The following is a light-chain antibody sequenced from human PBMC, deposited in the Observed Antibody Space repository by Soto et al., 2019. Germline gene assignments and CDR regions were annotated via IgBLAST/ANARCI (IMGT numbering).Light chain of an antibody. V-gene: IGKV3-15*01. Sequence: EMVMTQSPATLSVSPGERATLSCRASQSVSSNLAWYQQKPGQAPRLLLYGASTRATGIPARFSGSGSGTEFTLTISSLQSEDFAVYYCQQYNNWPPTFGQGTKLEIK. J-gene: IGKJ2*01. CDR1: QSVSSN. CDR3: QQYNNWPPT. CDR2: GAS.